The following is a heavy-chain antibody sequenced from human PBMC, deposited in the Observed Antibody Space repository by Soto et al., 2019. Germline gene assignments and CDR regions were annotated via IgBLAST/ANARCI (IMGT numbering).Heavy chain of an antibody. Sequence: SVKVSCKASGGTCSSYAISWVLQAPGQGLEWMGGIIPIFGTANYAQKFQGRVTITADESTSTAYMELSSLRSEDTAVYYCARTQDYDYVWGSYRWYYYYYGMDVWGQGTTVTVSS. CDR3: ARTQDYDYVWGSYRWYYYYYGMDV. CDR2: IIPIFGTA. D-gene: IGHD3-16*02. V-gene: IGHV1-69*13. J-gene: IGHJ6*02. CDR1: GGTCSSYA.